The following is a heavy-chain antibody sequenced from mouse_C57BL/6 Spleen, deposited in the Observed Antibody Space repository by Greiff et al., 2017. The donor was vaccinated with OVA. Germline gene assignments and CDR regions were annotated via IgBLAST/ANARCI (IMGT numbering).Heavy chain of an antibody. J-gene: IGHJ1*03. Sequence: QVQLQQPGAELVRPGSSVKLSCKASGYTFTSYWMHWVKQRPIQGLEWIGNIDPSDSETNYNQKFKDKATLTVDKSSSTAYMQLSSLTSEDSAVYYCAREGYGNYSAPYWYFDVWGTGTTVTVAS. V-gene: IGHV1-52*01. CDR1: GYTFTSYW. D-gene: IGHD2-1*01. CDR3: AREGYGNYSAPYWYFDV. CDR2: IDPSDSET.